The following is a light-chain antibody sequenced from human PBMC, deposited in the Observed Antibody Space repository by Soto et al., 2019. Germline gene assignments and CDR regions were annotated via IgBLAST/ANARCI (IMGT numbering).Light chain of an antibody. V-gene: IGKV1-6*01. CDR3: IQDYSWHWT. CDR2: GAF. CDR1: QDVRNY. Sequence: IPMNEYTSSLSASVGDRLTIICRASQDVRNYVGWYQQKPGKAPKFLIYGAFSLETRITSRFSGSGYRTECTLTINRLLPEDGATYVSIQDYSWHWTGGQGSKVDIK. J-gene: IGKJ1*01.